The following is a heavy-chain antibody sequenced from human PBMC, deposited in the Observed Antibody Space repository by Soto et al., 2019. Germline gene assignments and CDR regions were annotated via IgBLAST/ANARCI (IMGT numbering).Heavy chain of an antibody. D-gene: IGHD2-15*01. J-gene: IGHJ6*02. Sequence: LRLSCAASGFTFRSYWMSWVRQAPGKGLEWVANIKQDGSEKYYADSVKGRFTISRDNAKNSLYLQMNSLRDEDTAVYYCARDRISCSGGSCYLHLYGMDVWGQGTTVTVSS. CDR3: ARDRISCSGGSCYLHLYGMDV. CDR1: GFTFRSYW. CDR2: IKQDGSEK. V-gene: IGHV3-7*01.